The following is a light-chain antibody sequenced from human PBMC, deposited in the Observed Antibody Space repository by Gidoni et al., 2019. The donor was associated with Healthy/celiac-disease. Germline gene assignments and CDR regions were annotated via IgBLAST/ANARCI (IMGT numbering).Light chain of an antibody. CDR2: DAS. CDR1: QSVSSY. J-gene: IGKJ1*01. V-gene: IGKV3-11*01. Sequence: ELVLTQSPATLSLSPGESVTLSCSASQSVSSYLGWYQQKPGQAPRLLIYDASNRATDIPARFSGSGSGTDFTLTISSLEPEDFAVYYGQQRSNWPWTFGQGTKVEIK. CDR3: QQRSNWPWT.